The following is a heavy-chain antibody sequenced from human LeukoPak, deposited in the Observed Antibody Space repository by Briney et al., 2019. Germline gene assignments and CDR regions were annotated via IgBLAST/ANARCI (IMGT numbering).Heavy chain of an antibody. CDR3: ATTYYYGSGSYRGWFDP. Sequence: SETLSLTCAVYGGSFSGYYWSWIRQPPGKGLEWIGEINHSGSTNYNPSLKSRVTISVDTSKNQFSLKLSSVTAADTAVYYCATTYYYGSGSYRGWFDPWGQGTLVTVSS. V-gene: IGHV4-34*01. CDR1: GGSFSGYY. CDR2: INHSGST. J-gene: IGHJ5*02. D-gene: IGHD3-10*01.